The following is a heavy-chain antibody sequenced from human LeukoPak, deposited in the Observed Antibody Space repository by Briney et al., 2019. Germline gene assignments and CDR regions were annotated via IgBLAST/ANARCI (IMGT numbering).Heavy chain of an antibody. D-gene: IGHD6-19*01. CDR1: GFTFSSYG. V-gene: IGHV3-30*18. J-gene: IGHJ4*02. CDR3: AKRLSAHSSGWYVDY. Sequence: GRSQRLSCAGSGFTFSSYGMHWVRQAPGKGLEWVAVISYDGSNKYYADSVKGRFTISRDNSKNTLYLQMNSLRAEDTAVYYCAKRLSAHSSGWYVDYWGQGTLVTVSS. CDR2: ISYDGSNK.